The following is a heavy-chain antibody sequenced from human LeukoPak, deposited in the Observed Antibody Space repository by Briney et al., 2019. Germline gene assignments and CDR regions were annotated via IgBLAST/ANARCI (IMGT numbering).Heavy chain of an antibody. CDR1: GFTFSSYA. V-gene: IGHV3-30*18. CDR3: AKETAYSSSWFDY. CDR2: ISYDGSNK. D-gene: IGHD6-13*01. J-gene: IGHJ5*01. Sequence: GSLRLSCAASGFTFSSYAMSWVRQAPGKGLEWVAVISYDGSNKYYADSVKGRFTISRDNSKNTLYLQMNSLRAEDTAVYYCAKETAYSSSWFDYWGQGTLVTVSS.